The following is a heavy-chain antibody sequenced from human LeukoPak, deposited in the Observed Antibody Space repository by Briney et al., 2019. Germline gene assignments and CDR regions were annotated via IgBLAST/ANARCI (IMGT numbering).Heavy chain of an antibody. V-gene: IGHV3-66*01. Sequence: GGSLRLSCAASGFTVSSNYMSWVRQAPGKGLEWVSVIYSGGSTYYADSVKGRFTISRDNSKNTLYLQMNSLRAEDTAVYYCARSHYDSSGYDNWGQGTLVTVSS. CDR1: GFTVSSNY. D-gene: IGHD3-22*01. CDR2: IYSGGST. CDR3: ARSHYDSSGYDN. J-gene: IGHJ4*02.